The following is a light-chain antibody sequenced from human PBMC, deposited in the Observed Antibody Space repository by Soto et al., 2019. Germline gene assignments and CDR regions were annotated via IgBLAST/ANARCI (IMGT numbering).Light chain of an antibody. CDR2: QAS. CDR1: QSISSW. V-gene: IGKV1-5*03. J-gene: IGKJ1*01. CDR3: QHWVDYMWT. Sequence: DIHLTQSPSTLSASVGDRVTITCRASQSISSWLAWYQQKPGKAPQLLIYQASTLESGVPSRFSGSGSGTEFTLTISSLQPDDFATYYCQHWVDYMWTFGQGTKVEIK.